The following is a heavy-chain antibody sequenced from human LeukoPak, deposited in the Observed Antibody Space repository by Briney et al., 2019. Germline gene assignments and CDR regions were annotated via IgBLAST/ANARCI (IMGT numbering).Heavy chain of an antibody. J-gene: IGHJ5*02. CDR1: GYTFTGYY. CDR2: INPNSGGT. CDR3: ARNLVAIYCSGGSCYSGSDP. D-gene: IGHD2-15*01. Sequence: ASVKVSCKASGYTFTGYYMHWVRQAPGQGLEWMGWINPNSGGTNYAQKFQGRVTMTRDTSISTAYMELSRLRSDDTAVYYCARNLVAIYCSGGSCYSGSDPWGQGTLVTVSS. V-gene: IGHV1-2*02.